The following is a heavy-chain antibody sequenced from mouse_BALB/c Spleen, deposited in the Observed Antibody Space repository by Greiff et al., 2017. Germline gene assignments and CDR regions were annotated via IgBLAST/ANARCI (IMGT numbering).Heavy chain of an antibody. V-gene: IGHV5-6-3*01. CDR3: ARNDGSYYYAMDY. Sequence: EVQLVESGGGLVQPGGSLKLSCAASGFTFSSYGMSWVRQTPDKRLELVATINSNGGSTYYPDSVKGRFTISRDNAKNTLYLQMSSLKSEDTAMYYCARNDGSYYYAMDYWGQGTSVTVSS. D-gene: IGHD2-3*01. CDR1: GFTFSSYG. J-gene: IGHJ4*01. CDR2: INSNGGST.